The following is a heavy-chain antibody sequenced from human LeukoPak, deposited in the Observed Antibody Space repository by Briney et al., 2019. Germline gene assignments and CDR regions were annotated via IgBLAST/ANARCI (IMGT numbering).Heavy chain of an antibody. V-gene: IGHV3-53*01. CDR3: ARSVVDYSDAFDL. D-gene: IGHD2-15*01. J-gene: IGHJ3*01. Sequence: GGSLRLSCAASGFTVSSNYMSWVPQAPGKGLEWVSVIYSGGTTKYADSVKGRFTISRDNSKNTMYLQMNSLRAEDTAVYYCARSVVDYSDAFDLWGQGTMVTVSS. CDR1: GFTVSSNY. CDR2: IYSGGTT.